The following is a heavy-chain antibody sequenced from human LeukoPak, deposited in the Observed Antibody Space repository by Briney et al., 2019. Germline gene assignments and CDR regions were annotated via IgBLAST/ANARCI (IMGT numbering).Heavy chain of an antibody. CDR1: GYIFSNYW. J-gene: IGHJ4*02. Sequence: GESLKISCKGSGYIFSNYWIGWVRQMPGKGLEWTGIIYSGDSDARYSPSFQGQVTFSVDTSISTVYLQWTYLKASDSAMYYCARREASANFDYWGQGTLVTVSS. D-gene: IGHD2-15*01. CDR3: ARREASANFDY. CDR2: IYSGDSDA. V-gene: IGHV5-51*01.